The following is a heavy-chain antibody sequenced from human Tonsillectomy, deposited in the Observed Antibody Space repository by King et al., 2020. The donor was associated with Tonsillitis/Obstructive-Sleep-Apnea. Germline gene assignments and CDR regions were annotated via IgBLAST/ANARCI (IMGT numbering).Heavy chain of an antibody. J-gene: IGHJ4*02. CDR1: GYTFTGYY. Sequence: QLVQSGTEVKKPGASVKVSCKASGYTFTGYYMHWVRQAPGQGLEWMVRMKHDTVGASLAEKFQGRGTMTRDTSTRTAFMELSRLNSDDTAVYYCATLNCSTASCYGKVDYWGQGTLVIVSS. D-gene: IGHD2-2*01. V-gene: IGHV1-2*06. CDR2: MKHDTVGA. CDR3: ATLNCSTASCYGKVDY.